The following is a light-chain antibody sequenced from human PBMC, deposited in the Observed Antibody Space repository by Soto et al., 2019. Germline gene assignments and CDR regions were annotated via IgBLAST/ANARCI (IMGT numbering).Light chain of an antibody. Sequence: DIQMTQSPSSLSASVGDRFAITCRASQSIGRFLNWHQQKPGKAPNVLINVASTLRSGVPSRFSGSGSGTDFNLTINSLQPEDFATYFCQQSFTTPLTFGGGTKV. CDR3: QQSFTTPLT. V-gene: IGKV1-39*01. J-gene: IGKJ4*01. CDR1: QSIGRF. CDR2: VAS.